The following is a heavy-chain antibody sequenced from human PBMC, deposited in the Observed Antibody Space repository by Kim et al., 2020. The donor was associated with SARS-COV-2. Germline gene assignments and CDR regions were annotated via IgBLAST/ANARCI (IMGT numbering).Heavy chain of an antibody. Sequence: RVTISVDTSKNQFSLKLSSVTAADTAVYYCARHRGPDCGGDCYGAYYFDYWGQGTLVTVSS. D-gene: IGHD2-21*01. V-gene: IGHV4-39*01. CDR3: ARHRGPDCGGDCYGAYYFDY. J-gene: IGHJ4*02.